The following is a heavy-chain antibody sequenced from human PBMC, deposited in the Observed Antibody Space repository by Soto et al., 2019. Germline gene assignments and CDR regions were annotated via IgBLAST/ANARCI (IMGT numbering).Heavy chain of an antibody. J-gene: IGHJ4*02. V-gene: IGHV3-7*01. CDR3: ARGGGGAALADFDY. CDR2: IKQDGSEK. D-gene: IGHD3-16*01. Sequence: GGSLRLSCAASGFTFSSYWMSWVRQAPGKGLEWVANIKQDGSEKYYADSVKGRFTISRDNSKNTLYLQMGSLRADDMAIYYCARGGGGAALADFDYWGQGALVTVSS. CDR1: GFTFSSYW.